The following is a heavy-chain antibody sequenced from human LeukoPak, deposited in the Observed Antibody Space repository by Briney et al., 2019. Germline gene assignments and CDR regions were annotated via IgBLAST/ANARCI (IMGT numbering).Heavy chain of an antibody. Sequence: GGSLRLSCAASGFTFSDFYMSWIRQAPGKGLEFISYISGGGDTVFYADSVKGRFTISRDNAKNSLYLQVNSLRAEDTAVYYCARVHCSGGGCSSWGQGTLVTVSS. CDR3: ARVHCSGGGCSS. D-gene: IGHD2-15*01. CDR2: ISGGGDTV. V-gene: IGHV3-11*01. CDR1: GFTFSDFY. J-gene: IGHJ4*02.